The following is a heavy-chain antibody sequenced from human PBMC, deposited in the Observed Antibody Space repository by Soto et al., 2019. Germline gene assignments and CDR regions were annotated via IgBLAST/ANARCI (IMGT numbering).Heavy chain of an antibody. D-gene: IGHD3-22*01. J-gene: IGHJ4*02. V-gene: IGHV1-69*01. CDR1: GGLFSSYP. Sequence: QEQLVQSGAEVKKPGSSVKVSCKASGGLFSSYPISWVRQVPGQGLEWMGGMIPVFQTAYYTQRFQGRVTITADESTNTACMELSSLRSEDTAIYYCTRGGSGYTWFNKFWGQGTLVTVSS. CDR3: TRGGSGYTWFNKF. CDR2: MIPVFQTA.